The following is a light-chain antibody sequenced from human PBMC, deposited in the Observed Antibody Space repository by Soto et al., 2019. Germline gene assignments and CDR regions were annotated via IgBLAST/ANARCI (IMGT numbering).Light chain of an antibody. CDR3: QSYDSSLSGFVV. CDR1: SSNIGAGYD. V-gene: IGLV1-40*01. Sequence: QSVLTQPPSVSGAPGQRVTISCTGSSSNIGAGYDVHWYQQLPGTAPKLLIYGNSNRPSGVPDRFSGSKSGTSASLAITGLQAKDEADYYCQSYDSSLSGFVVFGGGTMLTVL. J-gene: IGLJ2*01. CDR2: GNS.